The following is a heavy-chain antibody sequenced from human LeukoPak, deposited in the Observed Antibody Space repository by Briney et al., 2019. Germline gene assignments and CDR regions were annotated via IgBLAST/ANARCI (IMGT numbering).Heavy chain of an antibody. D-gene: IGHD6-19*01. V-gene: IGHV3-74*01. J-gene: IGHJ4*02. CDR3: AREGQCLALDY. CDR2: INRVGCST. CDR1: GFTFSNYW. Sequence: RGSLRLSCAASGFTFSNYWMNWARQAPGKGLVWVSRINRVGCSTNYADSVKGRFTISRDNAKNTLYLQMNSLRAEDTAVYYCAREGQCLALDYWGQGTLVPV.